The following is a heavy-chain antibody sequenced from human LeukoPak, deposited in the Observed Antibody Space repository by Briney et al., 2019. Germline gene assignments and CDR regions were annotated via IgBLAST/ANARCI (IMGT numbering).Heavy chain of an antibody. J-gene: IGHJ4*02. Sequence: PGGSLRLSCAASGFTFSSYAMSWVRQAPGKGLEWVSGISGSGGSTYYADSVKGRFTISRDNSKNTLYLQMNSLRAEDTAVYYCAKSSGGYYLSHFDYWGQGTLVTVSS. CDR3: AKSSGGYYLSHFDY. D-gene: IGHD3-22*01. CDR1: GFTFSSYA. CDR2: ISGSGGST. V-gene: IGHV3-23*01.